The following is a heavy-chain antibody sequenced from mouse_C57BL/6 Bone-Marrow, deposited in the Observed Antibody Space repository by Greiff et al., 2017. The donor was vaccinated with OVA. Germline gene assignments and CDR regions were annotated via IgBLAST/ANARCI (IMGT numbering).Heavy chain of an antibody. J-gene: IGHJ3*01. CDR3: ARDGYYGSRFAY. CDR2: IHPNSGST. V-gene: IGHV1-64*01. Sequence: QVQLQQPGAELVKPGASVKLSCKASGYTFTSYWMHWVKQRPGQGLEWIGMIHPNSGSTNYNEKFTSKAPLTVAKSSSTAYMQLSSLTSEDSAVYYSARDGYYGSRFAYWGQGTLVTVSA. CDR1: GYTFTSYW. D-gene: IGHD1-1*01.